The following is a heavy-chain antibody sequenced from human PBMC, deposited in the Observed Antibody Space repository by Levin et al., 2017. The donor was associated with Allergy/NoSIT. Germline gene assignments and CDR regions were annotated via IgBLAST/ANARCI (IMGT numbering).Heavy chain of an antibody. V-gene: IGHV4-59*01. D-gene: IGHD2-2*01. CDR3: ARVVAYRWSDAFDI. Sequence: PSETLSLTCTVSGGSISSYYWSWIRQPPGKGLEWIGYIYYSGSTNYNPSLKSRVTISVDTSKNQFSLKLSSVTAADTAVYYCARVVAYRWSDAFDIWGQGTMVTVSS. J-gene: IGHJ3*02. CDR1: GGSISSYY. CDR2: IYYSGST.